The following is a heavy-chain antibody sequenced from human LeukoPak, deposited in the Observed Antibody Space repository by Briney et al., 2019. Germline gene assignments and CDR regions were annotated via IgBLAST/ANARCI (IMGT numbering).Heavy chain of an antibody. J-gene: IGHJ4*02. V-gene: IGHV3-23*01. D-gene: IGHD3-10*01. CDR1: GFTFSSYA. CDR2: ISGSGGST. CDR3: AKDPDYYGSGSHPDY. Sequence: GGSLRLSCAASGFTFSSYAMSWVRQAPGKELEWVSAISGSGGSTYYADSVKGRFTISRDNSKNTLYLQMNSLRAEDTAVYYCAKDPDYYGSGSHPDYWGQGTLVTVSS.